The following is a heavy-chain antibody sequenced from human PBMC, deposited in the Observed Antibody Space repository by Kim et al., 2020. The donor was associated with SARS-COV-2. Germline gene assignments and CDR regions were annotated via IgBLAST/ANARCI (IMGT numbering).Heavy chain of an antibody. CDR2: IYYSGST. J-gene: IGHJ4*02. CDR1: GGSISSGDYY. V-gene: IGHV4-30-4*01. CDR3: ARDNGGYYYAI. D-gene: IGHD3-10*01. Sequence: SETLSLTCTVSGGSISSGDYYWSWIRQPPGKGLEWIGYIYYSGSTYYNPSLKSRVTISVDTSKNQFSLKLSSVTAADTAVYYCARDNGGYYYAIWGQGTLVTVSS.